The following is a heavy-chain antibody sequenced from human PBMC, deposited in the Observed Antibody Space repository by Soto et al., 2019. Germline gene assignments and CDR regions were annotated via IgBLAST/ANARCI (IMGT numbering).Heavy chain of an antibody. Sequence: VQLSESGGGLAQPGGSLRLSSASSGLAFSIYAMTWDRQAPGKGLDWVATVSGTGGKTYYADSVQGRFTISRDNSKNTLHLQMNSLRADDTALYYCAKVRDRDHGGNSHPFDYWGQGTLVTVSS. D-gene: IGHD2-21*01. CDR2: VSGTGGKT. CDR1: GLAFSIYA. J-gene: IGHJ4*02. V-gene: IGHV3-23*01. CDR3: AKVRDRDHGGNSHPFDY.